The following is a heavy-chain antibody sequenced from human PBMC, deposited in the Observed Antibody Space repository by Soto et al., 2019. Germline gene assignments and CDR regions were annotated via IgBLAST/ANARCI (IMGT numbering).Heavy chain of an antibody. J-gene: IGHJ3*02. V-gene: IGHV3-30*03. Sequence: HLVESGGGVVQPGGSLRLSCAASGFAFSAFGMQWVRQTPAKGLEWVAVISYDGVNKNYPDSVKGRFTVSRDNSKNTLYLQMSTLTVDDTAVYYCATYRRSVFYFDAFDIWGQGTLVAVSS. CDR1: GFAFSAFG. CDR3: ATYRRSVFYFDAFDI. CDR2: ISYDGVNK. D-gene: IGHD3-22*01.